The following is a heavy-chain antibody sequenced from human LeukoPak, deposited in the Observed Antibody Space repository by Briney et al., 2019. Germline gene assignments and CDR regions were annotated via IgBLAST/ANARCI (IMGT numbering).Heavy chain of an antibody. Sequence: GGSLRLSCSASGLTVSSSYITWVRQAPPKGLEGVSGIYSGGSTYYGDSVMGRFTISRDSANNKLYLQMNGLRAEDTAVYYCARVGCSGNSCQPNALDMWSEGTMATVPS. V-gene: IGHV3-53*01. J-gene: IGHJ3*02. D-gene: IGHD2-15*01. CDR3: ARVGCSGNSCQPNALDM. CDR2: IYSGGST. CDR1: GLTVSSSY.